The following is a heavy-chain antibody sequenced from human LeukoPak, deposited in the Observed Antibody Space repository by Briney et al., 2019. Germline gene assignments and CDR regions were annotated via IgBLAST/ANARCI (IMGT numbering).Heavy chain of an antibody. J-gene: IGHJ4*02. Sequence: GSSVKVSCKASGGTFSSYAISWVRQAPGQGLEWMGGIIPIFDTANYAQKFQGRVTITADESTSTAYMELSSLRSEDTAVYYCARALPDGYNPTTSCFGYWGQGALVTVSS. D-gene: IGHD5-24*01. CDR1: GGTFSSYA. CDR2: IIPIFDTA. CDR3: ARALPDGYNPTTSCFGY. V-gene: IGHV1-69*01.